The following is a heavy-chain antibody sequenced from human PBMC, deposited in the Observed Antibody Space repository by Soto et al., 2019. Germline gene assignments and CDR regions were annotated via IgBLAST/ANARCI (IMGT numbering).Heavy chain of an antibody. J-gene: IGHJ4*02. Sequence: PGGSLRLSCAASGFTFSSYAMHWVRQAPGKGLEWVAVISYDGSNKYYADSVKGRFTISRDNSKNTLYPQMNSLRAEDTAVYYCASPRRAVVVTASPLGYWGQGTLVTVSS. CDR3: ASPRRAVVVTASPLGY. CDR2: ISYDGSNK. V-gene: IGHV3-30-3*01. D-gene: IGHD2-21*02. CDR1: GFTFSSYA.